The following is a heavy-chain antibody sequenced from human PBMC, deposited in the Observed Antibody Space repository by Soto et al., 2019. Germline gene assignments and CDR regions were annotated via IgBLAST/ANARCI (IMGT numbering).Heavy chain of an antibody. CDR1: GFTVSSNY. D-gene: IGHD6-13*01. Sequence: HPGGSLRLSCAASGFTVSSNYMSWVRQAPGKGLEWVSVIYSGGSTYYADSVKGRFTISRDNSKNTLYLQMNSLRAEDTAVYYCARERVPRTGIAAAGTYFDYWGQGTLVTVS. CDR3: ARERVPRTGIAAAGTYFDY. V-gene: IGHV3-53*01. J-gene: IGHJ4*02. CDR2: IYSGGST.